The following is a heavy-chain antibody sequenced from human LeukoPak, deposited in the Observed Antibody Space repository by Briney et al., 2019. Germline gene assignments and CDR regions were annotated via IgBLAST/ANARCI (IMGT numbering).Heavy chain of an antibody. V-gene: IGHV3-21*04. D-gene: IGHD3-3*01. Sequence: PGGSLRLSCAASGFTFTDYWMSWVRQAPGKGLEWVSSISSSSSYIYYADSVKGRFTISRDNAKNSLYLQMNSLRAEDTAVYYCARESGFWSGRGCYMDVWGKGTTVTVSS. CDR3: ARESGFWSGRGCYMDV. J-gene: IGHJ6*03. CDR2: ISSSSSYI. CDR1: GFTFTDYW.